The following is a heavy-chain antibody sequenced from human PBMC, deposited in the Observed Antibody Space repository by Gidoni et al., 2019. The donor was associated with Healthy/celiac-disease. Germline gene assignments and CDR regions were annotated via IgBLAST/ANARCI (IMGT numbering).Heavy chain of an antibody. V-gene: IGHV4-34*01. CDR2: INHSGST. CDR1: GGSFSGYY. J-gene: IGHJ5*02. Sequence: QVQLQQWGAGLLTPSETLSLTCAVYGGSFSGYYWSWIRQPPGKGLEWIGEINHSGSTNYNPSLKSRVTIAVDTSKNQFSLKLSSVTAADTAVYYCARGRATANWFDPWGQGTLVTVSS. CDR3: ARGRATANWFDP. D-gene: IGHD2-21*02.